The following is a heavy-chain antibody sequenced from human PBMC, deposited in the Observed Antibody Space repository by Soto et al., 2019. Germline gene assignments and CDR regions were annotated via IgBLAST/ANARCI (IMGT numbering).Heavy chain of an antibody. V-gene: IGHV3-7*01. D-gene: IGHD5-18*01. CDR2: IKQHGSYR. CDR1: GFTFSSHC. Sequence: GGPLRPSCAASGFTFSSHCMSWVRRAPGMGLEHVANIKQHGSYRYYVDSVKGRFTISRDNAKNSLYLQMNSLRAEDTAVYYCAKTSRGYSYYYYYYYMDVWGKGTTVTVSS. J-gene: IGHJ6*03. CDR3: AKTSRGYSYYYYYYYMDV.